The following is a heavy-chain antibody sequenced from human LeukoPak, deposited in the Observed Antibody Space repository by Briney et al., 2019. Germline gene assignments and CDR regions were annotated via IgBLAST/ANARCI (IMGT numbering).Heavy chain of an antibody. V-gene: IGHV4-59*01. CDR2: IYIRGST. CDR1: GASISSYY. J-gene: IGHJ5*02. D-gene: IGHD1-26*01. CDR3: AKDWELGS. Sequence: PSETLSLTCSASGASISSYYWNWVRQPPGKGLEWIGNIYIRGSTNYNPSLKSRFTISLDTSKDQFSLKLTSVAAADTAFYYCAKDWELGSWGQGTLVTVSS.